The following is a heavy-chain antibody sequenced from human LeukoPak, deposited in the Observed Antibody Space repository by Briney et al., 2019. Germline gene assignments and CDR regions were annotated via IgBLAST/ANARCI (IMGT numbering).Heavy chain of an antibody. V-gene: IGHV3-33*01. J-gene: IGHJ4*02. CDR2: IWYDGRKN. CDR1: GFPFRNYG. D-gene: IGHD2-2*02. CDR3: ARAPYTTGRSFYFDS. Sequence: GGSLRLSCAASGFPFRNYGMHWVRQAPGKGLEWVAIIWYDGRKNYYADSVKGRFTISKDNFNNTLYLQMNSLRAEDTALYYCARAPYTTGRSFYFDSWGQGTLVTVCS.